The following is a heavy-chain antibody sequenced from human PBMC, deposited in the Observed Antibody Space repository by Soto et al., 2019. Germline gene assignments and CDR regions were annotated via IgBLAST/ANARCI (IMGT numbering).Heavy chain of an antibody. CDR3: AKGRSIVVPAVASYYYYYMDV. CDR1: GFTFSSYA. CDR2: ISGSGGST. J-gene: IGHJ6*03. Sequence: GGSLRLSCAASGFTFSSYAMSWVRQAPGKGLEWVSAISGSGGSTYYADSVKGRFTISRDNSKNTLYLQMNSLRAEDTAVYYCAKGRSIVVPAVASYYYYYMDVWGKGTTVTVSS. V-gene: IGHV3-23*01. D-gene: IGHD2-2*01.